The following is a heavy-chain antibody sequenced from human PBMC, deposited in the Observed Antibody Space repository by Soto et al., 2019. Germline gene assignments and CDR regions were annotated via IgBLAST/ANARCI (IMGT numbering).Heavy chain of an antibody. V-gene: IGHV4-31*03. CDR3: ARGEAGVAGRLDY. J-gene: IGHJ4*01. CDR1: DASISTATFY. Sequence: PSETLSLTCTVSDASISTATFYWIRQLPGEALEWIGYIYYSGSAYYNSSLRSRATLSLDTSKSEFSLTSTSLTAADTAVYYCARGEAGVAGRLDYWGQGTLVTVSS. CDR2: IYYSGSA. D-gene: IGHD6-19*01.